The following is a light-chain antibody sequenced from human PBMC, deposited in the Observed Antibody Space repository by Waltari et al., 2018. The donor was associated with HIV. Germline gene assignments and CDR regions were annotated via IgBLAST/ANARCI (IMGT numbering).Light chain of an antibody. CDR1: SSNIGSNY. V-gene: IGLV1-47*01. Sequence: QSVLTQPPSASGTPGQRATIPCSGSSSNIGSNYVYWYQQLPGTAPKLLIYRKNQRPSGVPDRFSGSKSGTSASLAISGLRSEDEADYYCAAWDDSLSGWVFGGGTKLTVL. CDR2: RKN. J-gene: IGLJ3*02. CDR3: AAWDDSLSGWV.